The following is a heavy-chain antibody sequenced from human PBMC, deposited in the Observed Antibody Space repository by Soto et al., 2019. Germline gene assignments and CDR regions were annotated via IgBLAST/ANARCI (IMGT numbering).Heavy chain of an antibody. CDR3: ARGGLTPRLDWFDP. CDR1: GGSISSYY. D-gene: IGHD3-9*01. Sequence: SETLSLTCTFSGGSISSYYWSWIRQPPGKGLEWIGYIYYSGSTNYNPSLKSRVTISVDTSKSQFSLKLSSVTAADTAVYYCARGGLTPRLDWFDPWGQGTLVTVSS. V-gene: IGHV4-59*01. CDR2: IYYSGST. J-gene: IGHJ5*02.